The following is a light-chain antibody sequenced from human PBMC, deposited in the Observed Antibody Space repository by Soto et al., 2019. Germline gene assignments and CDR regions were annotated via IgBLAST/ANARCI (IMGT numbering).Light chain of an antibody. J-gene: IGKJ1*01. CDR2: DAS. Sequence: DIQMTQSPSTLSDSVGDRVSITCRASQRVNTCLAWYQQKPGKAPTLLIYDASSLQSGVPSRFSGSGSGTEFTLTISSLQPDDFATYYCQQYQIDWTFGQGTKVEIK. CDR1: QRVNTC. CDR3: QQYQIDWT. V-gene: IGKV1-5*01.